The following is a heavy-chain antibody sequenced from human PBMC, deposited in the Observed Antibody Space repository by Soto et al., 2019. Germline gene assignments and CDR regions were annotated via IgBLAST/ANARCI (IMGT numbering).Heavy chain of an antibody. D-gene: IGHD2-21*02. CDR1: GGSFCGYY. Sequence: KPSETLSLTCAVYGGSFCGYYWSWIRQPPGKGLEWIGEINHSGSTNYNPSLKSRVTISVDTSKNQFSLKLSSVTAADTAVYYCASLYCGGDCYPGFNWFDPWGQGTLVTVS. J-gene: IGHJ5*02. CDR3: ASLYCGGDCYPGFNWFDP. V-gene: IGHV4-34*01. CDR2: INHSGST.